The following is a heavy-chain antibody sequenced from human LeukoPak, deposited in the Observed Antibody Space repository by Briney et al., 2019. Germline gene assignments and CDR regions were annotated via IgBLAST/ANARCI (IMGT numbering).Heavy chain of an antibody. CDR1: GFTVSNTY. J-gene: IGHJ4*02. D-gene: IGHD3-22*01. CDR2: IKQDGSEK. Sequence: GGSLRLSCAASGFTVSNTYMNWVRQAPGKGLEWVANIKQDGSEKYYVDSVKGRFTISRDNAKNSPYLQMNSLRAEDTAVYYCARVSSGYYSHFDYWGQGTLVTVSS. V-gene: IGHV3-7*01. CDR3: ARVSSGYYSHFDY.